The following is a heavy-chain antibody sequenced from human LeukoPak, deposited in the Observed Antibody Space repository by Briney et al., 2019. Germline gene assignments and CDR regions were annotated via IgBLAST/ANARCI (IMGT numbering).Heavy chain of an antibody. Sequence: PGGSLRLSCAASGFTFSSYGMHWVRQAPGKGLEWVAFIRYNGSNKYYADSVKGRFTISRDNSKNTLYLQMNSLRAGDTAVYYCAKDSRMVRGVIWSGYWGQGTLVTVSS. CDR1: GFTFSSYG. D-gene: IGHD3-10*01. CDR3: AKDSRMVRGVIWSGY. V-gene: IGHV3-30*02. J-gene: IGHJ4*02. CDR2: IRYNGSNK.